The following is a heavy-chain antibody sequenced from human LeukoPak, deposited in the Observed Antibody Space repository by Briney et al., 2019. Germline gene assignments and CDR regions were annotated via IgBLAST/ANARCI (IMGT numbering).Heavy chain of an antibody. CDR1: GYTLTELS. V-gene: IGHV1-24*01. CDR3: TTRTLTGPNFDY. CDR2: FDPEDGEK. J-gene: IGHJ4*02. Sequence: ASVKVSCKVSGYTLTELSMHWVRQAPGKGREWMGSFDPEDGEKIYAQKFQGRVTMTEDTSTDTAYMELSSLRSEDTAVYYCTTRTLTGPNFDYWGQGTLVTVSS. D-gene: IGHD7-27*01.